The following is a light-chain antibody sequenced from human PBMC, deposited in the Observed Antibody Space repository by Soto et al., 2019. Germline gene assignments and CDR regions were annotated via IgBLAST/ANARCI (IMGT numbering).Light chain of an antibody. Sequence: EIVMTQSPANLSVSPGERATLSCRASQSVSSNLAWYQQKPGQGPRLLIYGASTRATSIPARFSGSGSGTEVTLTIISLQSEDFAVYYCQQYNKWPPYTFGQGTKLEIK. CDR3: QQYNKWPPYT. CDR2: GAS. CDR1: QSVSSN. J-gene: IGKJ2*01. V-gene: IGKV3-15*01.